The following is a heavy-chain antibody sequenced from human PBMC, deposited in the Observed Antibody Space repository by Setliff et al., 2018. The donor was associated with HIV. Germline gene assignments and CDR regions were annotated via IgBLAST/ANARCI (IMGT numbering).Heavy chain of an antibody. CDR3: ARGGYRTDSGYIDSWSDH. Sequence: GGSLRLSCAVSGLILSDQFIDWVRQAPGKGLEWVGRTRSRAYSYTTQYAASVKDRFTISRDDSKNSLYLQMKSLKTEDTAVYFCARGGYRTDSGYIDSWSDHWGQGTLVTVSS. V-gene: IGHV3-72*01. CDR2: TRSRAYSYTT. CDR1: GLILSDQF. D-gene: IGHD6-25*01. J-gene: IGHJ5*02.